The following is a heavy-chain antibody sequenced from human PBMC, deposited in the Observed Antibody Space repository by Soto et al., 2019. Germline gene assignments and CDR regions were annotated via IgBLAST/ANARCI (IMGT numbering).Heavy chain of an antibody. CDR3: AREVQVHTPAFDV. Sequence: QVQLVQSGAEMKKPGSSVKVSCQSSGGTFNTYAMNWVRQAPGQGPEWMGDISPMFGAANYAPKFQGRVTITADESTGTSYMQLSSLTSEDTALYFCAREVQVHTPAFDVWGQGTMVAVSS. D-gene: IGHD3-10*01. CDR1: GGTFNTYA. CDR2: ISPMFGAA. J-gene: IGHJ3*01. V-gene: IGHV1-69*19.